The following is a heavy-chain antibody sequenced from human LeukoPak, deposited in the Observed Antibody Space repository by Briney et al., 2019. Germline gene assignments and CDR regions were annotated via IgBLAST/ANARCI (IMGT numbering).Heavy chain of an antibody. J-gene: IGHJ4*02. D-gene: IGHD4-23*01. V-gene: IGHV4-59*01. CDR3: ARLIYGGNSAFDY. CDR1: GGSISSYY. Sequence: SETLSLTCTVSGGSISSYYWSWIRQPPGKGLEWIAYIYYSGSTNYNPSLKSRITISVDTSKNQFSLKLSSVTAADTAVYYCARLIYGGNSAFDYWGQGTLVTVSS. CDR2: IYYSGST.